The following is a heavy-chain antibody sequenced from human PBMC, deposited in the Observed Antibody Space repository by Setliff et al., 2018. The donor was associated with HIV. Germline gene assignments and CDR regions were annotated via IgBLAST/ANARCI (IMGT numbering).Heavy chain of an antibody. V-gene: IGHV4-39*02. CDR1: GGSISSRSYY. D-gene: IGHD1-26*01. Sequence: SETLSLTCTVSGGSISSRSYYWSWLRQPAGKGLEWIGSIYYSGGTYYNPSLKSRVTISVDTSKRQFSLKLTSVTAGDSALYYCARDRRDDYYLTAYSDSLGQGTVVTVSS. J-gene: IGHJ4*02. CDR2: IYYSGGT. CDR3: ARDRRDDYYLTAYSDS.